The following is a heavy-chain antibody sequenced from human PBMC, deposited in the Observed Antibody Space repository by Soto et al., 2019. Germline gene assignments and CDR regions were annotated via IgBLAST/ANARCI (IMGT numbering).Heavy chain of an antibody. CDR2: INAGNGNT. V-gene: IGHV1-3*01. CDR3: ARDPSYYGMDV. J-gene: IGHJ6*02. Sequence: ASVTVSCQASGYTFTSYAMHWVRQAPGQRLEWMGWINAGNGNTKYSQKFQGRVTITRGTSASTAYMELSSLRSEDTAVYYCARDPSYYGMDVWGQGTTVTVSS. CDR1: GYTFTSYA.